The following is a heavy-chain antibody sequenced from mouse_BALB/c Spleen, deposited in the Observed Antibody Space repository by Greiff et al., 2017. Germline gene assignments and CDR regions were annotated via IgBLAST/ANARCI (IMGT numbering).Heavy chain of an antibody. Sequence: VQLQQSGPELVKPGASVKIPCKASGYTFTDYNMDWVKQSHGKSLEWIGDINPNNGGTIYNQKFKGKATLTVDKSSSTAYMELRSLTSEDTAVYYCARWRDYGYRAMEYWGEGTSVTVSS. J-gene: IGHJ4*01. CDR2: INPNNGGT. V-gene: IGHV1-18*01. CDR1: GYTFTDYN. D-gene: IGHD1-2*01. CDR3: ARWRDYGYRAMEY.